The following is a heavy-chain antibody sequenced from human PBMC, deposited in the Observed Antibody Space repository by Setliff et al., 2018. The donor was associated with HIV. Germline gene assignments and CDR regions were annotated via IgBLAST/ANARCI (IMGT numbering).Heavy chain of an antibody. V-gene: IGHV1-2*02. D-gene: IGHD3-10*01. CDR2: IHGNSGAT. CDR1: GYTFSDYY. CDR3: ARGGDDSGPGTWTFDF. J-gene: IGHJ4*02. Sequence: ASVKVSCKASGYTFSDYYLHWVRQAPGQGLEWMGWIHGNSGATNYAQKFRGRVTMTRDMSTYTAYMELTRLRSDDTAVYSCARGGDDSGPGTWTFDFWGQGALVTVSS.